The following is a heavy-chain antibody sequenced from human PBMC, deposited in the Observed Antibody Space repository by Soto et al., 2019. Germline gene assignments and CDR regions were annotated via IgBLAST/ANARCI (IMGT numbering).Heavy chain of an antibody. D-gene: IGHD2-8*01. CDR1: GYNFSDSY. CDR3: ARDPMGRGVPYSYGMDV. J-gene: IGHJ6*02. Sequence: ASVKASSKXPGYNFSDSYIHWVRQAPGQGLEWMGWINPKTGGTLFAERFQGRVTMTRDTSMNTAYMELHRLRSDDTAVYYCARDPMGRGVPYSYGMDVWGQATTVTVSS. V-gene: IGHV1-2*02. CDR2: INPKTGGT.